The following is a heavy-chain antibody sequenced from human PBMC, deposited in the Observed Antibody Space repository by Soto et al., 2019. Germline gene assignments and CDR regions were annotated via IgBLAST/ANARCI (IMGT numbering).Heavy chain of an antibody. CDR1: GDSVSSDDFY. CDR3: ARDIRGFSRAFDY. CDR2: ISSSGNS. Sequence: SETLSLTCTVSGDSVSSDDFYWTWIRQPPGKGLEWIGYISSSGNSNYNPSLKSRVTMSLETSTNQLSLKLTSVTPADTAVYYCARDIRGFSRAFDYWGQGALVTVSS. V-gene: IGHV4-61*08. J-gene: IGHJ4*02. D-gene: IGHD5-18*01.